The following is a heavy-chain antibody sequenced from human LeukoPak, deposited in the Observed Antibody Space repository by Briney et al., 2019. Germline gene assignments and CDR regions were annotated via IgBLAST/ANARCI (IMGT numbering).Heavy chain of an antibody. D-gene: IGHD2-21*01. CDR2: ISYDGSNK. Sequence: GGSLRLSCAASGFTFSSYAMHWVRQAPGKGLEWVAVISYDGSNKYYADSVKGRFTISRDNSKNTLYLQMNSLRAEDTAVYYCARDLARHTHPSNTLDIWGQGTMVTVSP. V-gene: IGHV3-30-3*01. CDR1: GFTFSSYA. J-gene: IGHJ3*02. CDR3: ARDLARHTHPSNTLDI.